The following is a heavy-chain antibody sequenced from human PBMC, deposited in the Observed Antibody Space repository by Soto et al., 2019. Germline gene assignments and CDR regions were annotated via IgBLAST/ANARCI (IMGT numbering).Heavy chain of an antibody. CDR2: INPYSGGA. J-gene: IGHJ3*02. D-gene: IGHD2-21*01. Sequence: QVPLVQSGAEVKKPGASVKVSCEASGYTFTDYFIHWVRQAPGQGLEWIGWINPYSGGADLSQKFQGRVTMTRDTAISTAYMEVSSLSSDDTAVFYCARLMHYSHSGGSSHSGFDMWGQGTLVTVSS. V-gene: IGHV1-2*02. CDR1: GYTFTDYF. CDR3: ARLMHYSHSGGSSHSGFDM.